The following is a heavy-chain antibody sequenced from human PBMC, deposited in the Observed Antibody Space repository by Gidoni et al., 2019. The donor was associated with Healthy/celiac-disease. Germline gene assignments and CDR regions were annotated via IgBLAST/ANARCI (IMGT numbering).Heavy chain of an antibody. J-gene: IGHJ4*02. D-gene: IGHD3-3*01. CDR1: GFTFSSYG. CDR3: AKGRGITIFGVPWD. Sequence: QVQLVESGGGVVQPGRSLRLSCAASGFTFSSYGMHWVRQAPGKGLEWVAVISYDGSNKYYADSVKGRFTISRDNSKNTLYLQMNSLRAEDTAVYYCAKGRGITIFGVPWDWGQGTLVTVSS. CDR2: ISYDGSNK. V-gene: IGHV3-30*18.